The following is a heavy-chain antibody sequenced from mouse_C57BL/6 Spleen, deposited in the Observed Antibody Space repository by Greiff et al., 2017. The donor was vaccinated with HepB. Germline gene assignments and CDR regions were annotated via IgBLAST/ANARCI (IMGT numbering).Heavy chain of an antibody. CDR2: INPYNGGT. CDR1: GYTFTDYY. V-gene: IGHV1-19*01. CDR3: ARQLRLESGFAY. D-gene: IGHD3-2*02. Sequence: EVQLQESGPVLVKPGASVKMSCKASGYTFTDYYMNWVKQSHGKSLEWIGVINPYNGGTSYNQKFKGKATLTVDKSSSTAYMELNSLTSEDSAVYYCARQLRLESGFAYWGQGTLVTVSA. J-gene: IGHJ3*01.